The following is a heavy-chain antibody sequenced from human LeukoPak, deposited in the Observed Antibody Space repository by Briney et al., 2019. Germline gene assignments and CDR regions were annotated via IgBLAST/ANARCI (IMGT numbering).Heavy chain of an antibody. CDR3: ARGAGYCSSTSCYFDY. D-gene: IGHD2-2*01. Sequence: GGSLRLSCAASGFTFSSYEMNWVRQAPGKGLEWVSYISSSGSTIYYADSVKGRFTISRDNAKNSLYLQMNSLRAEDTAVYYCARGAGYCSSTSCYFDYWGQGTLVTVSS. J-gene: IGHJ4*02. CDR2: ISSSGSTI. V-gene: IGHV3-48*03. CDR1: GFTFSSYE.